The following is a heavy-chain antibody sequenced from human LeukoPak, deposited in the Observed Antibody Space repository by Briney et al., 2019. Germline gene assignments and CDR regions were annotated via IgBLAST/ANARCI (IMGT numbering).Heavy chain of an antibody. J-gene: IGHJ5*01. Sequence: ASVKVSCKASGYTFTSYDINWVRQATGQGLEWMGWMNSNSGNTGYAQKFQGRVTMTRNTSISTAYMELSSLRSEDTAVYYCARGPRQGTIFGVVINIRNWFDPWGQGTLVTVSS. V-gene: IGHV1-8*01. CDR2: MNSNSGNT. CDR1: GYTFTSYD. CDR3: ARGPRQGTIFGVVINIRNWFDP. D-gene: IGHD3-3*01.